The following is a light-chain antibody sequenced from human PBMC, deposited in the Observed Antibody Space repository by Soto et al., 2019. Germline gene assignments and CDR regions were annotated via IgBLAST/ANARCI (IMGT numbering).Light chain of an antibody. J-gene: IGLJ1*01. CDR3: CSYAGSGTYV. Sequence: QSVLTQPASVSGSPGHSITISCTGTSSDVGNYNLVSWYQQHPGKAPKLMIYEDSKRPSGVSNRFSGSKSGSTASLTISGLQAEDEADYYCCSYAGSGTYVFGTGTKVTVL. CDR2: EDS. V-gene: IGLV2-23*01. CDR1: SSDVGNYNL.